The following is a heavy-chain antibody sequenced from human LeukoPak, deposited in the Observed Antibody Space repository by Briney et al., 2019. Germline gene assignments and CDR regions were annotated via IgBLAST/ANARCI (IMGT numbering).Heavy chain of an antibody. CDR3: VRDHHRRLYDTQARDTFDI. CDR2: ISSSSSPI. V-gene: IGHV3-48*01. J-gene: IGHJ3*02. Sequence: GGSLRLPCAASGFTFSSYSMNWVRQAPGKGLGWVSSISSSSSPIYYADSVKGRFTISRDNAKNSLYLQMNSLRAEDTAVYYCVRDHHRRLYDTQARDTFDIWGQGTMVTVSS. CDR1: GFTFSSYS. D-gene: IGHD3-22*01.